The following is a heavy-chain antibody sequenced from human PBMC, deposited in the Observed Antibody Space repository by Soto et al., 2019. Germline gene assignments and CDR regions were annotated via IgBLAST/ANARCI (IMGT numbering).Heavy chain of an antibody. CDR2: IYYSGIT. CDR1: GGSISSSSYY. J-gene: IGHJ4*02. V-gene: IGHV4-39*01. Sequence: SETLSLTCTVSGGSISSSSYYWGWIRQPPGKGLEWIGSIYYSGITYYNPSLKSRVTISVDTSKNQFSLKLSSVTAADTAVYYCAKTDTAMVIIDYWGQGTLVTVS. D-gene: IGHD5-18*01. CDR3: AKTDTAMVIIDY.